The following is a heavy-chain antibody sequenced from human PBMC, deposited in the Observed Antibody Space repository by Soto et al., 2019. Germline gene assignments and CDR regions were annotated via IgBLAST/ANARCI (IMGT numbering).Heavy chain of an antibody. J-gene: IGHJ4*02. Sequence: GGSLRLSCAASGFTFSSYAMSWVRQAPGKGLEWVSAISGSGGSTYYADSVKGRFTISRDNSKNTLYLQMNSLRAEDTAVYYCAKEPVSNPERTRYQLLYYFDYWGQGTLVTVSS. V-gene: IGHV3-23*01. CDR3: AKEPVSNPERTRYQLLYYFDY. D-gene: IGHD2-2*01. CDR1: GFTFSSYA. CDR2: ISGSGGST.